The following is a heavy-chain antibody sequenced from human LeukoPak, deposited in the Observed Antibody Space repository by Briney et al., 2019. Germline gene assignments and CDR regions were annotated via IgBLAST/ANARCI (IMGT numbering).Heavy chain of an antibody. J-gene: IGHJ5*02. V-gene: IGHV4-59*01. Sequence: SETLSLTCTVSGGSISSYYWGWIRQPPGKGLEWIGYIYHGGSTNYSPSLKSRVTISEDTSKNQFSLKLTSVTAADTAVCYCARGQTYASGKLDPWGQGTLVTVSS. D-gene: IGHD3-10*01. CDR1: GGSISSYY. CDR2: IYHGGST. CDR3: ARGQTYASGKLDP.